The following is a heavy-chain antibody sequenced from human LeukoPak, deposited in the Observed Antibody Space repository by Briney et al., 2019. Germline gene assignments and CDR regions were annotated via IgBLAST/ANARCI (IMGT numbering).Heavy chain of an antibody. D-gene: IGHD3-10*01. CDR3: AKDRSRGVISLFRYYYMDV. CDR1: GFIFSSYA. Sequence: PGGSLRLSCAASGFIFSSYAIHWVRQAPGKGLEWVAVISYDGSNKHYADSVKGRFTVSRDNSKNTLYLQMNSLRPEDTAVYYCAKDRSRGVISLFRYYYMDVWGKGTTVTVSS. J-gene: IGHJ6*03. CDR2: ISYDGSNK. V-gene: IGHV3-30*04.